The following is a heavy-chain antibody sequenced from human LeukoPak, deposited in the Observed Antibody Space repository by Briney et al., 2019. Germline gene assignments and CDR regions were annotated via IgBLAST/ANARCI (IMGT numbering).Heavy chain of an antibody. CDR3: AKSWRPRRWPDSFDP. J-gene: IGHJ5*02. Sequence: SETLSLTCTVSGGSISSYYWSWIRQPPGKGLEWVGYIYNSGSTNHNPSLRSRVTISVDTSKNQFSLKLSSVTAADTAVYYCAKSWRPRRWPDSFDPWGQGTLVTVSS. CDR2: IYNSGST. D-gene: IGHD5-24*01. CDR1: GGSISSYY. V-gene: IGHV4-59*13.